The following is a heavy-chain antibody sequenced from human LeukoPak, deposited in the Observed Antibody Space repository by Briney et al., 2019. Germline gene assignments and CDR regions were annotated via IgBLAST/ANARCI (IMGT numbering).Heavy chain of an antibody. D-gene: IGHD3-3*01. CDR1: GGSISSSSYY. Sequence: SETLSLTCTVSGGSISSSSYYWGWIRQPPGKGLEWIGSIYYSGSTYYNPSLKSRVTISVDTSKNQFSLKLSSVTAADTAVYYCARHFNYDFWSGSLYYFDYWGRGTLVTVSS. CDR3: ARHFNYDFWSGSLYYFDY. V-gene: IGHV4-39*01. CDR2: IYYSGST. J-gene: IGHJ4*02.